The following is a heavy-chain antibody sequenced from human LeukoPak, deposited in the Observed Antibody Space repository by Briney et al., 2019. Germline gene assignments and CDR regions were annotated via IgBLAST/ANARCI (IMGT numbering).Heavy chain of an antibody. V-gene: IGHV4-59*01. J-gene: IGHJ3*02. CDR1: GGSISSYY. CDR2: IYYSGST. CDR3: ARDSYYYDSSGYENAFDI. Sequence: PSETLSLTCTVSGGSISSYYWSWIRQPPGKGLEWIGYIYYSGSTNYNPSLKSRVTISVDTSKNQFSLKLSSVTAADTAVYYCARDSYYYDSSGYENAFDIWGQGTMVTVSS. D-gene: IGHD3-22*01.